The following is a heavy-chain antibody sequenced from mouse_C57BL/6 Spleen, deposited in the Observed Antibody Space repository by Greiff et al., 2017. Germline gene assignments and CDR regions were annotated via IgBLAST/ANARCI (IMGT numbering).Heavy chain of an antibody. CDR3: ARNYDYDYAMDY. Sequence: EVMLVESGGVLVKPGGYLKLSCAASGFTFSDSGMHWVRPAPEKGLEWVAYISSGSRTIYYADTVKGRFTISRDNAKNTLFLQMTSLRSEDTAMYYGARNYDYDYAMDYWGQGTSVTVSS. D-gene: IGHD2-4*01. CDR1: GFTFSDSG. CDR2: ISSGSRTI. V-gene: IGHV5-17*01. J-gene: IGHJ4*01.